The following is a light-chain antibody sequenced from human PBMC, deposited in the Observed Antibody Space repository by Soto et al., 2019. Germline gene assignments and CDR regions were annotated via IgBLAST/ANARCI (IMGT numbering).Light chain of an antibody. V-gene: IGKV3-20*01. Sequence: EIVLTQSPGTLSLSPGERATLSCRASQSVSNRYLAWYRQKPGQAPRLLIYETSSRATGIPDRFGGGGSGTDFTLTISRLEPEDFAVYYCQQYGSSPWTFGQGTKVDIK. CDR3: QQYGSSPWT. CDR2: ETS. J-gene: IGKJ1*01. CDR1: QSVSNRY.